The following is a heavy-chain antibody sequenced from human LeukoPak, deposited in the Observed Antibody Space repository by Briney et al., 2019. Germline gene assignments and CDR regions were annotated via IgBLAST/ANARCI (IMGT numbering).Heavy chain of an antibody. CDR1: GFTFSSYS. CDR2: ISSSSSTI. V-gene: IGHV3-48*02. J-gene: IGHJ4*02. D-gene: IGHD6-19*01. Sequence: GGSLRLSCAASGFTFSSYSMNWVRQAPGKGLEWVAYISSSSSTIYYADSVKGRITISRDNAKNSLYLQMNSLRDEDTAVYYCARGYSSGWYFDYWGQGTLVTVSS. CDR3: ARGYSSGWYFDY.